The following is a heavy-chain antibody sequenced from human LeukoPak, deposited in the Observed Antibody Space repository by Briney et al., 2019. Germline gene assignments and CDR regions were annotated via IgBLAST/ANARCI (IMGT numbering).Heavy chain of an antibody. D-gene: IGHD4-17*01. Sequence: KPSETLSLTCTVSGGSVSSGSYYWSWIRQPPGKGLEWIGYIYYSGSTNYNPSLKSRVTISVDRSKNQFSLKLSSVTAADTAVYYCARVLATVTTGGMDVWGKGTTVTVSS. CDR1: GGSVSSGSYY. CDR3: ARVLATVTTGGMDV. J-gene: IGHJ6*04. CDR2: IYYSGST. V-gene: IGHV4-61*01.